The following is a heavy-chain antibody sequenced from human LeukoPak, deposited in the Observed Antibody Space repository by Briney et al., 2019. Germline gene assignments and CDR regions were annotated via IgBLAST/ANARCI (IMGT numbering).Heavy chain of an antibody. V-gene: IGHV3-21*01. CDR1: GFTFDDYG. CDR3: ARCPTLYIDADQGHYYYSMDV. CDR2: ISSSNSDI. D-gene: IGHD3-10*01. Sequence: GGSLRLSCAASGFTFDDYGMNWVRQAPGKGLEWVSSISSSNSDIYHADSVKGRFTISRDNAKNSLYLQMNSLRAEDTAVYYCARCPTLYIDADQGHYYYSMDVWGKGTTVTISS. J-gene: IGHJ6*03.